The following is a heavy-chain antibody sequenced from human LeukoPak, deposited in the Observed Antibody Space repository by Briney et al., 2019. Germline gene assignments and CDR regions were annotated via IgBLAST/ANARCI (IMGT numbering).Heavy chain of an antibody. Sequence: GGSLRLSCAASGFTFSSYAMSWVRQAPGKGLEWVSAISGSGGNTYYADSVKGRFTISRDNSKNTLYLQMNSLRAEDTAVYYCARTDGYKMRYYFDYWGQGTLVTVSS. CDR2: ISGSGGNT. CDR3: ARTDGYKMRYYFDY. D-gene: IGHD5-24*01. V-gene: IGHV3-23*01. J-gene: IGHJ4*02. CDR1: GFTFSSYA.